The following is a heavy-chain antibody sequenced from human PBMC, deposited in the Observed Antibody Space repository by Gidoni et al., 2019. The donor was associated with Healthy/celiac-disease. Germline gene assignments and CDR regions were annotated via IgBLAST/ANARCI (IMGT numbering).Heavy chain of an antibody. CDR2: ISYDGRNK. J-gene: IGHJ2*01. CDR1: GFTFSSYA. CDR3: ARDPSGPGGWYFDL. V-gene: IGHV3-30-3*01. D-gene: IGHD1-26*01. Sequence: QVQLVESGGGVVQPGRSLRLSCAASGFTFSSYAMHWVRQAPGKGLEWVAVISYDGRNKYYADSVKGRFTISRDNSKNTLYLQMNSLRAEDTAVYYCARDPSGPGGWYFDLWGRGTLVTVSS.